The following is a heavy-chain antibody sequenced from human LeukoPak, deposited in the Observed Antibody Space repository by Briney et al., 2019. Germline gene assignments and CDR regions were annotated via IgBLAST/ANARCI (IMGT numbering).Heavy chain of an antibody. J-gene: IGHJ4*02. Sequence: GGSLRLSCAASGFILSNYRMNWVRQAPGKGLEWVSYISSSGNSREYADSVKGRFTISRDNARDSLHLQMNSLRAEDTAVYYCARDRSPGIAAAGTPPYWGQGTLVTVSS. V-gene: IGHV3-21*04. CDR1: GFILSNYR. D-gene: IGHD6-13*01. CDR3: ARDRSPGIAAAGTPPY. CDR2: ISSSGNSR.